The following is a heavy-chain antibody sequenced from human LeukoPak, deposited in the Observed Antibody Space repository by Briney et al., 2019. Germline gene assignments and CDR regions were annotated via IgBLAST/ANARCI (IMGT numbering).Heavy chain of an antibody. CDR3: ARHRGSIAAAGMVY. V-gene: IGHV4-4*07. D-gene: IGHD6-13*01. CDR1: GGSISSYY. J-gene: IGHJ4*02. Sequence: PSETLSLTCTVSGGSISSYYWSWIRQSAGKGLEWIGRIYTSGSTNYNPSLKSRLTMSVDTSKNQFSLKLSSVTAADTAVCYCARHRGSIAAAGMVYWGQGTLVTVSS. CDR2: IYTSGST.